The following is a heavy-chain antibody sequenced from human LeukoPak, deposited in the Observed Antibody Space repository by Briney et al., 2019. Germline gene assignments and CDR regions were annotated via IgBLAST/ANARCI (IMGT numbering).Heavy chain of an antibody. J-gene: IGHJ5*02. D-gene: IGHD3-10*01. V-gene: IGHV1-69*06. Sequence: GASVKVSCKASGYTFSSYDINWVRQATGQGLEWMGGIIPIFGTANYAQKFQGRVTITADKSTSTAYMELSSLRSEDTAVYYCATVLGEVEGWFDPWGQGTLVTVSS. CDR3: ATVLGEVEGWFDP. CDR1: GYTFSSYD. CDR2: IIPIFGTA.